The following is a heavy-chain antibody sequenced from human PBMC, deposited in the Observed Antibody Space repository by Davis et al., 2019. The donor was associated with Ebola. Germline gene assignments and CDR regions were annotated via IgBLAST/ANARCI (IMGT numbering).Heavy chain of an antibody. Sequence: GESLKISCAASGFTFSDHYMSWIRQAPGKGLETISYISHSGHSIYYADSVRGRFTISRDNAKNSLYLQMNSLHQGPIGLPPGTLLQEHLWG. V-gene: IGHV3-11*01. J-gene: IGHJ6*01. CDR3: TLLQEHL. CDR1: GFTFSDHY. CDR2: ISHSGHSI.